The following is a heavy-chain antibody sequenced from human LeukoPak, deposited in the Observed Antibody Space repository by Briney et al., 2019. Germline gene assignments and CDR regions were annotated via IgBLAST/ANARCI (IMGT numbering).Heavy chain of an antibody. CDR3: VRGVAQGSGD. CDR2: INPNSAGT. J-gene: IGHJ1*01. Sequence: GASVKVSCKGSGYTFTCYYVHWVRQAPGQGLEWMGWINPNSAGTSYAQTFQGRVTMTSDTSISTAYMELSGLKSDDSGVYYCVRGVAQGSGDWGQGTLVTVSS. D-gene: IGHD3-10*01. V-gene: IGHV1-2*02. CDR1: GYTFTCYY.